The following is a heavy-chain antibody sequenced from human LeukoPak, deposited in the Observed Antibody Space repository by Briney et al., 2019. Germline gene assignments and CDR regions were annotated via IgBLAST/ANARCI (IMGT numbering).Heavy chain of an antibody. CDR1: GGTVINFT. CDR2: INPTLGIA. V-gene: IGHV1-69*02. CDR3: ARVSDSSRNFDY. D-gene: IGHD3-22*01. J-gene: IGHJ4*02. Sequence: SVKVSCKASGGTVINFTIRWVQQAPGQGLDWMGRINPTLGIANYAQKFQGRDTITEDKSTSTAYMERSSLRSEDTAVYYCARVSDSSRNFDYWGQGTRVTVSS.